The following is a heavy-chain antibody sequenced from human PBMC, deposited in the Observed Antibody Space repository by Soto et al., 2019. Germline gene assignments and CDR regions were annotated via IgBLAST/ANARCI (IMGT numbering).Heavy chain of an antibody. V-gene: IGHV1-8*01. CDR3: ARAGGYCSSTSCYLASINWFDP. D-gene: IGHD2-2*01. CDR1: GYTFTSYD. CDR2: MNPNSGNT. Sequence: QVQLVQSGAEVKKPGASVKVSCKASGYTFTSYDINWVRQATGQGLEWMGWMNPNSGNTGYAQKFQGRVTMTRNTYRSTAYMELSSLRSEDTAVYYCARAGGYCSSTSCYLASINWFDPWGQGTLVTVSS. J-gene: IGHJ5*02.